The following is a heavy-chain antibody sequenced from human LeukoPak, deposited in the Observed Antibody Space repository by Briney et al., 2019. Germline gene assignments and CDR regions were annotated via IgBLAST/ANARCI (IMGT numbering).Heavy chain of an antibody. V-gene: IGHV3-48*03. J-gene: IGHJ4*02. CDR1: GFTFSGYE. Sequence: PGGSLRLSCAASGFTFSGYEMNWVRQAPGKGLEWVSYISSSGSTIYYADSVKGRFTISRDNAKNSLYLQMNSLRAEDTAVYYCARDISSPSGSYPDYWGKGTLVTVSS. CDR2: ISSSGSTI. CDR3: ARDISSPSGSYPDY. D-gene: IGHD1-26*01.